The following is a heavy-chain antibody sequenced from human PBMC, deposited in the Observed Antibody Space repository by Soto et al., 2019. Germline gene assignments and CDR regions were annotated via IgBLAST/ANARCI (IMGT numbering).Heavy chain of an antibody. D-gene: IGHD2-2*02. J-gene: IGHJ5*02. CDR1: GGSISGGGYY. Sequence: PWETLSLTCTVSGGSISGGGYYWSWIRQHPGKGLEWIGFITDSGSTYYNPSLKSRVTISVDTSRNQFSLNLNSVTAADTAVYYCAKDPLYGWFDPWGQGTLVTVSS. V-gene: IGHV4-31*03. CDR3: AKDPLYGWFDP. CDR2: ITDSGST.